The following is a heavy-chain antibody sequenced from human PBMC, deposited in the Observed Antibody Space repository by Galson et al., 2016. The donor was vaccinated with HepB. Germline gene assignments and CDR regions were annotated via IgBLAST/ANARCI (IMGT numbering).Heavy chain of an antibody. CDR1: GFTFSDYA. Sequence: SLRLSCAVSGFTFSDYAMSWVRQAPGKGLEWVSSIGGSGGGTYYTDSVKGRFTISRDNFRDTLYLNMNSLRAEDTAVYYCAKMPDAVVEPATFDYWGQGTLVTVSS. CDR2: IGGSGGGT. D-gene: IGHD2-2*01. J-gene: IGHJ4*02. CDR3: AKMPDAVVEPATFDY. V-gene: IGHV3-23*01.